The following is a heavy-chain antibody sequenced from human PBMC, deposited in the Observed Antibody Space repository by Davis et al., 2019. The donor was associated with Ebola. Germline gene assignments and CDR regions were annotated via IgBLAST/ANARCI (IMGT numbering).Heavy chain of an antibody. CDR1: GFAFSSNW. V-gene: IGHV3-7*01. J-gene: IGHJ6*02. CDR2: IRPDGSDK. CDR3: ARLRGCSGGSCYSVPYGMDV. D-gene: IGHD2-15*01. Sequence: GESLKISCSASGFAFSSNWMDWVRQAPGKGLEWVANIRPDGSDKYYVDSLKGRFTISRDNAKNSLYLQMNSLRAEDTAVYYCARLRGCSGGSCYSVPYGMDVWGQGTTVTVSS.